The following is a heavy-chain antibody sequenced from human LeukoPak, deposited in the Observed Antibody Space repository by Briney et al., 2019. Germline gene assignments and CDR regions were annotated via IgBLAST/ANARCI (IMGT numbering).Heavy chain of an antibody. CDR1: GGSISSSSYY. J-gene: IGHJ5*02. CDR3: ARRGYDFVGFDP. Sequence: PSETLSLTCTVSGGSISSSSYYWGWIRQPPGKGLEWIGSIYYSGSTYYNPSLKSRVTISVDTSKNQFSLKLSSVTAADTAVYYCARRGYDFVGFDPWGQGTLVTVSS. D-gene: IGHD3-3*01. V-gene: IGHV4-39*01. CDR2: IYYSGST.